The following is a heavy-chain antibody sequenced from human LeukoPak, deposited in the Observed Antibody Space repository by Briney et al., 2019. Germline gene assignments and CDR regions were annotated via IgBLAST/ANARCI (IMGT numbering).Heavy chain of an antibody. V-gene: IGHV3-21*01. D-gene: IGHD1-26*01. CDR2: ISSSSNYI. Sequence: PGGSLRLSCAASGFTFSTYNMNWVRQAPGKGLEWVSSISSSSNYIYYADSVKGRFTIPRDNAKNSLYLQMNSPRAEDTDVYYCARDVGASAPDAFDIWGQGTMVTVSS. CDR1: GFTFSTYN. J-gene: IGHJ3*02. CDR3: ARDVGASAPDAFDI.